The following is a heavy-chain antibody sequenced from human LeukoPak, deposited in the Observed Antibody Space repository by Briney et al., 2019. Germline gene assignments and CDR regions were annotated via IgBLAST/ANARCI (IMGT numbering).Heavy chain of an antibody. CDR2: IYYSGST. V-gene: IGHV4-59*08. D-gene: IGHD1-26*01. Sequence: SETLSLTCTVSGGSISSYYWSWIRQPPGKGLEWIGYIYYSGSTTYNPSLKSRVTISLDTSKNQFSLKLNSVTAADTAIYYCARGGGGKGSPFEYWGQGTLVTVSS. CDR1: GGSISSYY. CDR3: ARGGGGKGSPFEY. J-gene: IGHJ4*02.